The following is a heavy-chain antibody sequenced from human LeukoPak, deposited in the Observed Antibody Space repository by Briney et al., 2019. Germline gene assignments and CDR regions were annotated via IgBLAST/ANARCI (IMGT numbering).Heavy chain of an antibody. Sequence: GGSLRLSCEVSDFTFKTYPMSWLRQAPGKGLEWVSAIGVSGDTYYAGSVKGRFTISRDNSKNTVYLQVNSLRADDTAVYYCAKDSRWPNDAFDIWGQGTLVTVSS. CDR3: AKDSRWPNDAFDI. V-gene: IGHV3-23*01. J-gene: IGHJ3*02. CDR2: IGVSGDT. CDR1: DFTFKTYP. D-gene: IGHD6-13*01.